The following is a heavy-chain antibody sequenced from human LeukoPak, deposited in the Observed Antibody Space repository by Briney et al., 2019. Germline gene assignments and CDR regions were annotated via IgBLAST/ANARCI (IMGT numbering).Heavy chain of an antibody. V-gene: IGHV1-18*01. D-gene: IGHD6-19*01. Sequence: AASVKLSCNASGYTFTSYGISWVRQATGQGLEWMGWISAYNGNTNYAQKLQGRVTMTEDTSTDTAYMELSSLRSEDTAVYYCANHSKYSSDHDYWGQGTLVTVSS. CDR1: GYTFTSYG. J-gene: IGHJ4*02. CDR3: ANHSKYSSDHDY. CDR2: ISAYNGNT.